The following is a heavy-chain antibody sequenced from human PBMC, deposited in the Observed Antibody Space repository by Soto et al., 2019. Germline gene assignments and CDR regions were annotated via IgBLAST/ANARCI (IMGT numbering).Heavy chain of an antibody. V-gene: IGHV4-30-4*01. J-gene: IGHJ4*02. CDR1: GGSISSGDYY. Sequence: SETLSLTCTVSGGSISSGDYYWSWIRQPPGKGLEWIGYIYYSGSTYYNPSLKSRVTISVDTSKNQFSLKLSSVTAADTAVYYCAREVNDYVWGSYRFTDYWGQGTLVTVSS. D-gene: IGHD3-16*02. CDR3: AREVNDYVWGSYRFTDY. CDR2: IYYSGST.